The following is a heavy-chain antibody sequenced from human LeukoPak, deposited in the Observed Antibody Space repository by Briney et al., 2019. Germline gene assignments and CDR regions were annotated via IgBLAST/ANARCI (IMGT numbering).Heavy chain of an antibody. D-gene: IGHD6-19*01. CDR3: ARLDDSSGWYRY. Sequence: GASVKVSCKSSGYAFTSYYMHWVRQAPGQGLEWMGIINPSGGSTSYAQKFQGRVTMTRDTFTSTVYMELSSLRSEDTAVYYCARLDDSSGWYRYWGQGTLVTVSS. CDR1: GYAFTSYY. CDR2: INPSGGST. J-gene: IGHJ4*02. V-gene: IGHV1-46*01.